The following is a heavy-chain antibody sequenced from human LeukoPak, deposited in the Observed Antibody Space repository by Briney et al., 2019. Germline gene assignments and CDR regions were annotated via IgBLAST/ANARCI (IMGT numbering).Heavy chain of an antibody. J-gene: IGHJ4*02. CDR2: IGDSSTYI. CDR1: RFTFSTYS. V-gene: IGHV3-21*01. Sequence: PGGSLRLSCAASRFTFSTYSMNWVRQAPGKGLEWVSYIGDSSTYIYYADSVRGRFTISRDNAKNSLHLQMNSLRAEDTAVYYCARAYNGYDYFDYWGQGTLVTVSS. CDR3: ARAYNGYDYFDY. D-gene: IGHD5-12*01.